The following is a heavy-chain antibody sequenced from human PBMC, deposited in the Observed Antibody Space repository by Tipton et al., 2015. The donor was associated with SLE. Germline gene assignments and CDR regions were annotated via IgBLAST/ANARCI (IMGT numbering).Heavy chain of an antibody. CDR2: IYINGGT. CDR3: AGPSGVGAHAKYLQH. J-gene: IGHJ1*01. D-gene: IGHD2-15*01. CDR1: GYSMYSGSYY. Sequence: TLSLTCTVSGYSMYSGSYYWSWMRQPAGKGLECIGRIYINGGTDYNPSLKSRVTISQDTSKNQFSLSLNSVTAADTAVYYCAGPSGVGAHAKYLQHWGQGTQVTVSS. V-gene: IGHV4-61*02.